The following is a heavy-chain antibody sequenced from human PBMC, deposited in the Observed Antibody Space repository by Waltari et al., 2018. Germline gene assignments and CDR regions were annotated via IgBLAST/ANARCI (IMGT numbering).Heavy chain of an antibody. CDR2: IYSGGST. Sequence: EVQLLESGGGLVQPGGSLRLSCAASGFTFSSYAMSWVRQAPGKGLEWVSVIYSGGSTAYADSVKGRFTISRDNSKNTLYLQMNSLRAEDTAVYYCAKPDSPMGDAFDIWGQGTMVTVSS. CDR1: GFTFSSYA. V-gene: IGHV3-23*03. J-gene: IGHJ3*02. D-gene: IGHD2-8*01. CDR3: AKPDSPMGDAFDI.